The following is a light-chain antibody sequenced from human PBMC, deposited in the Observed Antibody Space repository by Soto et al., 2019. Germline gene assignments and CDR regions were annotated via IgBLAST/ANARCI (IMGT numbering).Light chain of an antibody. Sequence: SVLTLPPSLSGAPGQRVTISCTVSSSNIGAGYDVHWYQQLPGTAPKLLIYGNSNRPSGVPDRFSGSKSGTSASLALTGLQAEDEADYYCQSYDSSLSGYVFGTGTKVTVL. CDR1: SSNIGAGYD. V-gene: IGLV1-40*01. CDR2: GNS. CDR3: QSYDSSLSGYV. J-gene: IGLJ1*01.